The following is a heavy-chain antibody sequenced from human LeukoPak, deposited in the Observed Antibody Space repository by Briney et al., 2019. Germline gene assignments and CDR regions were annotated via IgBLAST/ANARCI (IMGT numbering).Heavy chain of an antibody. CDR3: ARIYCGSSSCYYFDY. CDR1: GDSITSSNW. V-gene: IGHV4/OR15-8*01. J-gene: IGHJ4*02. CDR2: IYHSGSA. Sequence: PSETLSLTCAVSGDSITSSNWWTWVRQPPGKGLEWIGEIYHSGSANYNPSLQSRVTMSVDKPKNLFSLKLTSVTAADTAMYYCARIYCGSSSCYYFDYWGQGILVTVSS. D-gene: IGHD2-2*01.